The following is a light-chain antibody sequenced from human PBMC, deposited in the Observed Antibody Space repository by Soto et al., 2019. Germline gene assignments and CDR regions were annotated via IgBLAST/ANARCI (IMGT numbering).Light chain of an antibody. CDR1: SSNIGSNY. CDR3: QSCDSSLSGSGV. Sequence: QSVLTQPPSASGTPGQRVTISCSGSSSNIGSNYVYWYQQFPGTAPKLLIYGNRNRPSGVPDRFSGSKSGTSASLAITGLQAEDEATYYCQSCDSSLSGSGVFGTGTKVTVL. V-gene: IGLV1-40*01. CDR2: GNR. J-gene: IGLJ1*01.